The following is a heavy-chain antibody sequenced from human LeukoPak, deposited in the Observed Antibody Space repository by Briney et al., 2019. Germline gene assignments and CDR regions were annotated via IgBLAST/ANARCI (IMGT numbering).Heavy chain of an antibody. D-gene: IGHD3-3*01. CDR3: ARQLGYYDFWSGYYPGNYFDY. CDR2: IYYSGST. Sequence: SETLSLTCTVSGGSISSSSYYWGWIRQPPGKGLEWIGGIYYSGSTYYNPSLKSRVTISVDTSKNQFSLKLSSVTAADTAVYYCARQLGYYDFWSGYYPGNYFDYWGQGTLVTVSS. CDR1: GGSISSSSYY. V-gene: IGHV4-39*01. J-gene: IGHJ4*02.